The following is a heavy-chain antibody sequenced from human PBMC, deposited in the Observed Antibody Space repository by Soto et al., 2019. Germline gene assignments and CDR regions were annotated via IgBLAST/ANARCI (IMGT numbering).Heavy chain of an antibody. CDR2: IYYSGST. CDR3: AREGHTPPYYFDY. Sequence: PSETLSLTCTVSGGSISSYYWSWIRQPPGKGLEWIGYIYYSGSTNYNPSLKSRVTISVDTSKNQFSLKLSSVTAADTAVYYCAREGHTPPYYFDYWGQGTLVTVSS. J-gene: IGHJ4*02. D-gene: IGHD2-15*01. CDR1: GGSISSYY. V-gene: IGHV4-59*01.